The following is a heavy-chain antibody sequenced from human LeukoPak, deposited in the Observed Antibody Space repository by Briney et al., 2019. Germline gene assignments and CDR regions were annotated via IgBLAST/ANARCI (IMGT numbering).Heavy chain of an antibody. V-gene: IGHV3-30*02. CDR1: GFTFESYG. J-gene: IGHJ4*02. Sequence: PAGGSLRLSCAASGFTFESYGMNWVRQAPGKGLEWVAFIRYDETDENYGDSVKGRFTISRDNSNNTLYLQMNSLRAEDTAVYYCANLLTFRSRLDYWGQGTLVTVSS. CDR3: ANLLTFRSRLDY. D-gene: IGHD2/OR15-2a*01. CDR2: IRYDETDE.